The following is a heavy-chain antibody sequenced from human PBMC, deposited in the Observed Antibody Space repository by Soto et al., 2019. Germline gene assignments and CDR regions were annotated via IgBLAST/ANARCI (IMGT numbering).Heavy chain of an antibody. CDR1: GFTFSSYS. CDR3: ASLKRPAYYYYMDV. Sequence: PGGSLRLSCAASGFTFSSYSMNWVRQAPGKGLEWVSSISSSSSYIYYADSVKGRFTISRDNAKNSLYLQMNSLRAEDTAVYYCASLKRPAYYYYMDVWAKGPRSPSP. CDR2: ISSSSSYI. J-gene: IGHJ6*03. V-gene: IGHV3-21*01.